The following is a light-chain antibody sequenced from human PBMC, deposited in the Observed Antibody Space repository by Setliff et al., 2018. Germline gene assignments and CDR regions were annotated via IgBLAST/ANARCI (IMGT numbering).Light chain of an antibody. CDR1: SSDVGGYNY. V-gene: IGLV2-11*01. J-gene: IGLJ1*01. Sequence: QSALAQPRSVSGSPGQSVTISCTGTSSDVGGYNYVSWYQQRPGKAPKLMIFDVSRRPSGVPDRFSASRSGNTASLTISGLQPEDESDYYCCSYAGYSYVFGTGTKGTVL. CDR3: CSYAGYSYV. CDR2: DVS.